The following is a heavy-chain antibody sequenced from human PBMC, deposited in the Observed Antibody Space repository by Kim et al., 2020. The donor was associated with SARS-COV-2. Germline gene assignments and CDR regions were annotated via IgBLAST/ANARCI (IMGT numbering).Heavy chain of an antibody. Sequence: AATGRFTISLDKSKNTLYLQMNSLRAEDTAVYYCAKDKSQYSSSWYGAVWGQGTTVTVSS. D-gene: IGHD6-13*01. CDR3: AKDKSQYSSSWYGAV. V-gene: IGHV3-23*01. J-gene: IGHJ6*02.